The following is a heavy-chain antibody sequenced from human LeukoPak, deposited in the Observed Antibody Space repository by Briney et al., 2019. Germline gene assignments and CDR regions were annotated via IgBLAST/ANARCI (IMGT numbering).Heavy chain of an antibody. CDR1: GFNFSDYF. V-gene: IGHV3-11*04. CDR2: ISKTGRGI. Sequence: GGSLRLSCAASGFNFSDYFMSWIRQAPGKGLQWLAYISKTGRGIEYAESVRGRFTISRDNAKNSVFLQMNSLRAEDTAVYYCTRDLMDYDVSTGLHHYYMDVWGQGTTVTVSS. D-gene: IGHD3-9*01. J-gene: IGHJ6*02. CDR3: TRDLMDYDVSTGLHHYYMDV.